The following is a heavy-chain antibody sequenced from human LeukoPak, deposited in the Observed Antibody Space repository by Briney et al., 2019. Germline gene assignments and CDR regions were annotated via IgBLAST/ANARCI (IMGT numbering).Heavy chain of an antibody. D-gene: IGHD6-13*01. CDR3: AKDIHSSSWPYYYYGMDV. V-gene: IGHV3-9*01. CDR2: ISWNSGSI. Sequence: GGSLRLSCAASGFTFDDYAMHWVRQAPGKGLEWVSGISWNSGSIGYADSVKGRFTISRDNAKNSLYLQMNSLRAEDTALYYCAKDIHSSSWPYYYYGMDVWGQGTTVTVSS. J-gene: IGHJ6*02. CDR1: GFTFDDYA.